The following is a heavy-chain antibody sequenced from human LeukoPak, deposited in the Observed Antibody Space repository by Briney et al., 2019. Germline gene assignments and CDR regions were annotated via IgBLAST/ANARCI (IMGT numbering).Heavy chain of an antibody. CDR3: ARRWLQFDY. CDR1: GYTFTGYY. D-gene: IGHD5-24*01. V-gene: IGHV1-2*02. J-gene: IGHJ4*02. CDR2: INPNSGGT. Sequence: GASVKVSCKASGYTFTGYYMHWVRQAPGQGLEWMGWINPNSGGTNYAQKFQGRVTMTTDTSTSTAYMELRSLRSDDTAVYYCARRWLQFDYWGQGTLVTVSS.